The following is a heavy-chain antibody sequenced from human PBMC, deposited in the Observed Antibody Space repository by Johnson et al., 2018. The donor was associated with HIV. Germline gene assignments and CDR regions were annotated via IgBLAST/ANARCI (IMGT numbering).Heavy chain of an antibody. V-gene: IGHV3-15*01. Sequence: VQLVESGGGVVQPGGSLRLSCAASGFTFSNAWMSWVRQAPGKGLEWVGRIKSKTDGGTTDYAAPVKGRFTISRDDSKNTLYLQMNSLKTEDTAVYYCTTDPWGSDAFDIWGQGTMVTVSS. D-gene: IGHD7-27*01. CDR3: TTDPWGSDAFDI. CDR1: GFTFSNAW. CDR2: IKSKTDGGTT. J-gene: IGHJ3*02.